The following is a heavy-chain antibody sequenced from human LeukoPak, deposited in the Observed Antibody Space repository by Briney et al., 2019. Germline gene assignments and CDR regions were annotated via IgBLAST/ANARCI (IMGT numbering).Heavy chain of an antibody. D-gene: IGHD3-10*01. V-gene: IGHV4-39*01. Sequence: NPSETLSLTCTVSGGSVSSTTYYWSWIRQPPGKGLEWIASINYSGSTYYNPSLKSRVTISVDTSEIQFSLKLSSVTAADAAVYYCARYVVYGSGKYYFDYWGQGTLVTVSS. CDR1: GGSVSSTTYY. J-gene: IGHJ4*02. CDR3: ARYVVYGSGKYYFDY. CDR2: INYSGST.